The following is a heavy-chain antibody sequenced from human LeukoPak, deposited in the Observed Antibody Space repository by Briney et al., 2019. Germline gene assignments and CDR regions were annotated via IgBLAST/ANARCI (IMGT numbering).Heavy chain of an antibody. CDR3: TTGPLRLGAPPAVNDY. J-gene: IGHJ4*02. D-gene: IGHD5/OR15-5a*01. CDR1: GFTFSSYS. V-gene: IGHV3-48*01. CDR2: ISSSSSTI. Sequence: PGGSLRLSCAASGFTFSSYSMNWVRQAPGKGLEWVSYISSSSSTIYYADSVKGRFTISRDNAKNSLYLQMNSLKTEDTAVYYCTTGPLRLGAPPAVNDYWGQGTLVTVSS.